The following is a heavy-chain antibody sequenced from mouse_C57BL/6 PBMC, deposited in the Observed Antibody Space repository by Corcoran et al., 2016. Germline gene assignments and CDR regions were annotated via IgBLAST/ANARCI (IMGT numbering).Heavy chain of an antibody. CDR1: GIDFSRYW. CDR3: ASLWLRYAMDY. V-gene: IGHV4-1*01. D-gene: IGHD2-2*01. CDR2: INPDSSTI. J-gene: IGHJ4*01. Sequence: EVKLLQSGGGLVQPGGSLKLSCAASGIDFSRYWMSWVRRAPGKGLEWIGEINPDSSTINYAPSLKDKFIISRDNAKNTLYLQMSKVRSEDTALYYCASLWLRYAMDYWGQGTSVTVSS.